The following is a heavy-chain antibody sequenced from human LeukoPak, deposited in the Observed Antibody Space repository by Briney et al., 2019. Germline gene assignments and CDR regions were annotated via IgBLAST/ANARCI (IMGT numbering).Heavy chain of an antibody. CDR1: GGSISSYY. CDR2: IYYSGST. J-gene: IGHJ5*02. D-gene: IGHD4-23*01. CDR3: ARHPTPLVTAHWFDP. V-gene: IGHV4-39*01. Sequence: PSETLSLTCTVSGGSISSYYWSWIRQPPGKGLEWIGSIYYSGSTYYNPSLKSRVTISVDTSKNQFSLKLSSVTAADMAVYYCARHPTPLVTAHWFDPWGQGTLVTVSS.